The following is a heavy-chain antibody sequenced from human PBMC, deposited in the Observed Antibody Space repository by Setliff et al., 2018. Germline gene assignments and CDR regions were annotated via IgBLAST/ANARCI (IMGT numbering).Heavy chain of an antibody. Sequence: SETLSLTCTVSGGSISSSSYYWGWIRQPPGKGLEWIGSIYYSGSTYYNPSLKSRVTISVDTSKNQFSLKVSSVTAADTAIYYCARENRYSSGWYSYYYGMDVWGQGTTVTVSS. CDR1: GGSISSSSYY. CDR3: ARENRYSSGWYSYYYGMDV. CDR2: IYYSGST. V-gene: IGHV4-39*07. J-gene: IGHJ6*02. D-gene: IGHD6-19*01.